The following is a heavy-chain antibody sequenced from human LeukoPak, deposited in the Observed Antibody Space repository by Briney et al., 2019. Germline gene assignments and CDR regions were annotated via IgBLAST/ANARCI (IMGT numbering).Heavy chain of an antibody. Sequence: GGSLRLSCVASGLTFSSSWMSWVRQGPGKGPEWVANMNQDGSRKYYVDSVKGRFTISRDNAKNSLFLQMNGLRDEDTAVYYCTRDSQGSGTYSTDQWGQGTLVTVSS. D-gene: IGHD3-10*01. CDR1: GLTFSSSW. CDR2: MNQDGSRK. V-gene: IGHV3-7*01. CDR3: TRDSQGSGTYSTDQ. J-gene: IGHJ4*02.